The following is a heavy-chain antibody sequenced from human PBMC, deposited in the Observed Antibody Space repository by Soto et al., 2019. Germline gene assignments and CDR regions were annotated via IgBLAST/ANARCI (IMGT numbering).Heavy chain of an antibody. CDR2: ISGSGGST. V-gene: IGHV3-23*01. CDR3: AKDLKDYYGSGSYYNAADAFDI. Sequence: GGSLRLSCAASGFTFSSYAMSWVRQAPGKGLEWVSAISGSGGSTYYGDSVKGRFTISRDNSKNTLYLQMNSLRAEDTAVYYCAKDLKDYYGSGSYYNAADAFDIWGQGTMVTVSS. D-gene: IGHD3-10*01. CDR1: GFTFSSYA. J-gene: IGHJ3*02.